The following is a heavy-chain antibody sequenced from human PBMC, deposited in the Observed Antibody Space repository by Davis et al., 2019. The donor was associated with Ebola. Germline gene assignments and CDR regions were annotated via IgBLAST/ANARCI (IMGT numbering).Heavy chain of an antibody. CDR1: GYTFTNFW. Sequence: GESLKLYCEASGYTFTNFWITSVRHMPGRGLEWMGRIDQYDSYQNHSPSFHGHVTISVHTSTRTAYLHCTSLKSSYTATYYCARHYPYYDSQSFLQRGPDSFDIWGQGTLVTVSS. CDR3: ARHYPYYDSQSFLQRGPDSFDI. J-gene: IGHJ3*02. V-gene: IGHV5-10-1*01. CDR2: IDQYDSYQ. D-gene: IGHD3-22*01.